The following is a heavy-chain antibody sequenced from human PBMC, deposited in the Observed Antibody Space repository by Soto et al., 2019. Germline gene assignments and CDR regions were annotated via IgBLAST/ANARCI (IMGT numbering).Heavy chain of an antibody. V-gene: IGHV3-74*01. CDR1: GFTFSSYW. CDR2: INSDGNST. D-gene: IGHD3-22*01. J-gene: IGHJ4*02. CDR3: ARWDYYDSSGYYPGLDY. Sequence: GSLRLSCAASGFTFSSYWMHWVRQAPGKGLVWVSRINSDGNSTSYADSVKGRFTISRDNAKNTLYLQMNSLRAEDTAVYYCARWDYYDSSGYYPGLDYWGQGTLVTVSS.